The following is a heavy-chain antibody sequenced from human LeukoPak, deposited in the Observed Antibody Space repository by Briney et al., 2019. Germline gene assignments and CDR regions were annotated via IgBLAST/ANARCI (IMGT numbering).Heavy chain of an antibody. D-gene: IGHD4-23*01. CDR2: IIPIFGTA. V-gene: IGHV1-69*13. CDR1: GGTFSSYA. Sequence: GASVKVSCKASGGTFSSYAISWVRQAPGQGLEWMGGIIPIFGTANYAQKFQGRVTITADESTSTAYMELSSLRSEDTAVYYCARTTTVVTLSPVKYYCYYYGMDVWGQGTTVTVSS. CDR3: ARTTTVVTLSPVKYYCYYYGMDV. J-gene: IGHJ6*02.